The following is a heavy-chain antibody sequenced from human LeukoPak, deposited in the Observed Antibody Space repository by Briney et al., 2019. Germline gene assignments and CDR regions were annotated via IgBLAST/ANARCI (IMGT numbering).Heavy chain of an antibody. CDR3: AKDYYDSSGSLDY. V-gene: IGHV3-43D*03. Sequence: PGGSLRLSCAASGLTFSSYAMSWVRQAPGKGLEWVSLISWDGGSTYYADSVKGRFTISRDNSKNSLYLQMNSLRAEDTALYYCAKDYYDSSGSLDYWGQGTLVTVSS. J-gene: IGHJ4*02. CDR2: ISWDGGST. D-gene: IGHD3-22*01. CDR1: GLTFSSYA.